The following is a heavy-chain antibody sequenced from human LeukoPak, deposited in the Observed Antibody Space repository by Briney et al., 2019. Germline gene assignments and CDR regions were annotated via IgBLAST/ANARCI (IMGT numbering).Heavy chain of an antibody. CDR1: GYTFTNYA. CDR3: ARGSYFYGSGSFMGSDY. CDR2: INAGNGNT. D-gene: IGHD3-10*01. Sequence: ASVKVSCKASGYTFTNYAIHWVRQAPGQRLEWMGWINAGNGNTEYSQNFQDRVTITRDTSATTAYMELSSLRSEDTAVYYCARGSYFYGSGSFMGSDYWGQGTLVTVSS. V-gene: IGHV1-3*01. J-gene: IGHJ4*02.